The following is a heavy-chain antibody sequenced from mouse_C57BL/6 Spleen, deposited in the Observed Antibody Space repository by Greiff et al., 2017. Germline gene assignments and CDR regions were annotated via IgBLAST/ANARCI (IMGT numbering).Heavy chain of an antibody. CDR1: GYAFSSSW. D-gene: IGHD2-10*01. CDR2: IYPGDGDT. J-gene: IGHJ1*03. Sequence: VQLQQSGPELVKPGASVKISCKASGYAFSSSWMNWVKQRPGKGLEWIGRIYPGDGDTNYNGKFKGKATLTADKSSSTAYMQLSSLTSEDSAVYFCASLPEYFDVWGTGTTVTVSS. CDR3: ASLPEYFDV. V-gene: IGHV1-82*01.